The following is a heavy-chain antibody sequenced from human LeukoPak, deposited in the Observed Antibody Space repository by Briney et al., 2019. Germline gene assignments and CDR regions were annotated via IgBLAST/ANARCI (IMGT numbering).Heavy chain of an antibody. Sequence: SETLSLTCTVSGGSISSHYWSWFRQTPGERPEWIAFIYYSGTTNYNPSLKGRVTISIDSSKNQFSLKLSSVTAADTAIYYCARGTGFYDSSGHYYWGYFDSWGQGTLVPVSS. CDR1: GGSISSHY. V-gene: IGHV4-59*11. J-gene: IGHJ4*02. CDR3: ARGTGFYDSSGHYYWGYFDS. CDR2: IYYSGTT. D-gene: IGHD3-22*01.